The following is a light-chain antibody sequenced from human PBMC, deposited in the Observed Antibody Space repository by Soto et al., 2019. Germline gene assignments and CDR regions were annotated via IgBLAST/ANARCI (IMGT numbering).Light chain of an antibody. CDR3: LQSFTSPWT. J-gene: IGKJ1*01. CDR1: QSISQS. V-gene: IGKV1-39*01. CDR2: ATS. Sequence: DIQMTQSPSSLSASVGDRVTITCRASQSISQSLTWYQQKPGRAPKLLIHATSRLQSGVPSRFSGSGSGTDFTLTISSLQPEDSATYHCLQSFTSPWTFGQGTRVDLK.